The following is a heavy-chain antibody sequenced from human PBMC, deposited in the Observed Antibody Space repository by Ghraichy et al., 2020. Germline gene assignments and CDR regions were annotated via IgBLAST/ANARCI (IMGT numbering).Heavy chain of an antibody. CDR1: GDSLYSDSGA. CDR3: SRGRVDYYAMDV. V-gene: IGHV6-1*01. J-gene: IGHJ6*02. CDR2: TFYRSRWIL. Sequence: SQTLSLTCAITGDSLYSDSGAWNWIRHSPSRGLEWLGRTFYRSRWILDYAVSVKSRIIISADATKNQFSLQLNSVTPEDTAVYYCSRGRVDYYAMDVWGQGTTVTVSS.